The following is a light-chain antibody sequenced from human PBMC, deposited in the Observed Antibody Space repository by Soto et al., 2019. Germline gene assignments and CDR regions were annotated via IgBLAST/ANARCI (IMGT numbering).Light chain of an antibody. V-gene: IGKV4-1*01. CDR2: WAS. CDR1: QSVSYSSNNKNY. Sequence: DIVLTQSPDSLAVSLGERATINCKSSQSVSYSSNNKNYLAWYQHKPGQPPRLLIYWASTRESGVPDRFSGSVSGTDFTLTISSLQAEDVAVYYCQQYYTLPMDTFGQGTKLEIK. J-gene: IGKJ2*01. CDR3: QQYYTLPMDT.